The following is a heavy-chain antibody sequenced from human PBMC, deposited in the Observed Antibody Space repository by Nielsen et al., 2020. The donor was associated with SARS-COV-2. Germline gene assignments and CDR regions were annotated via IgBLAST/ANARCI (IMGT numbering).Heavy chain of an antibody. V-gene: IGHV3-48*03. D-gene: IGHD6-19*01. J-gene: IGHJ4*02. Sequence: GESLKISCVTSGFTFSNYEMNWVRQVPGKGLEWVSYISTSGNTRYYADSVKGRFTISRDDAKNTLYLQMNSLTADDTAVYYCAREQWVGSRGLEYWGQGTLVTVSS. CDR3: AREQWVGSRGLEY. CDR2: ISTSGNTR. CDR1: GFTFSNYE.